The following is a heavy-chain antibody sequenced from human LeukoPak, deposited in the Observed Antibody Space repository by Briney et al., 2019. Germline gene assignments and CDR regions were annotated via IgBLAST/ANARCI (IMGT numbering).Heavy chain of an antibody. CDR2: ISSSSSYI. J-gene: IGHJ6*02. Sequence: GGSLRLSCAASGFTFSSYSMNWVRQAPGKGLEWVSSISSSSSYIYYADSVKGRFTISRDNAKNSLYLQMNSLRSEDTAVYYCASRSHYYDSSGYSPYYYYGMDVWGQGTTVTVSS. V-gene: IGHV3-21*01. D-gene: IGHD3-22*01. CDR3: ASRSHYYDSSGYSPYYYYGMDV. CDR1: GFTFSSYS.